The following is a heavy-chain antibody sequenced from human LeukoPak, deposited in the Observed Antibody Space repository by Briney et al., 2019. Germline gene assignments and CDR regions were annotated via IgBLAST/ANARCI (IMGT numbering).Heavy chain of an antibody. CDR2: IYSGGLT. V-gene: IGHV3-66*01. D-gene: IGHD3-22*01. Sequence: GGSLRLSCAASGFTVSSNYMSWVRQDPRKGLEWVSVIYSGGLTYYADSVKGRFTISRDNPKNTLYLQMNSLRAEDTAVYYCARESNSGYYLSYWGQGTLVTVSS. J-gene: IGHJ4*02. CDR3: ARESNSGYYLSY. CDR1: GFTVSSNY.